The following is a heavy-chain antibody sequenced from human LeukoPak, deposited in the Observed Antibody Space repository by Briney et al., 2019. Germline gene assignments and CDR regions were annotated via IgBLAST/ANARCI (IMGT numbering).Heavy chain of an antibody. J-gene: IGHJ4*02. Sequence: GGSLRLSCAASGFTFSSQNMNWARQAPGKGLEWVAYISTSGDSTKYADSAEGRFTISRDNVENSLYLLMNSLRVDDTAVYYCVKNGWLDYWGQGIVVSVS. V-gene: IGHV3-21*01. CDR3: VKNGWLDY. D-gene: IGHD6-19*01. CDR2: ISTSGDST. CDR1: GFTFSSQN.